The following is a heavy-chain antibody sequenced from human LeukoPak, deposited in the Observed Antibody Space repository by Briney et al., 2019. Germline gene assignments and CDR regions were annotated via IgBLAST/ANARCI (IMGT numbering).Heavy chain of an antibody. V-gene: IGHV4-59*12. D-gene: IGHD4-17*01. CDR1: GGSISSYY. CDR3: ARDPAMTTVTPGAFDI. CDR2: IYYSGST. Sequence: SETLSLTCTVSGGSISSYYWSWIRQPPGKGLEWIGYIYYSGSTYYNPSLKSRVTISVDTSKNQFSLKLSSVTAADTAVYYCARDPAMTTVTPGAFDIWGQGTMVTVSS. J-gene: IGHJ3*02.